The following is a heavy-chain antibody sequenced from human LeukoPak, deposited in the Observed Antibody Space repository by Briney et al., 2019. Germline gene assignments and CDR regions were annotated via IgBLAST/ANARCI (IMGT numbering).Heavy chain of an antibody. CDR2: IKQDGSEK. D-gene: IGHD3-22*01. V-gene: IGHV3-7*01. Sequence: GGSLRLSCAASGFTFSSYWMSWVRQAPGKGLEWVANIKQDGSEKYYVDSVKGRFTISRDNAKNSLYLQMNSLRAEDTAVYYRARRARYYDSSGYTPWGQGTLVTVSS. CDR1: GFTFSSYW. J-gene: IGHJ4*02. CDR3: ARRARYYDSSGYTP.